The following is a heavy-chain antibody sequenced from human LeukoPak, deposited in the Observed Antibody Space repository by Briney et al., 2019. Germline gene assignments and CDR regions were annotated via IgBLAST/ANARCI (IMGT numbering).Heavy chain of an antibody. CDR1: GGTFSSYA. Sequence: SCKASGGTFSSYAISWVRQAPGKGLEWVAFIRYDGSNKYYADSVKGRFTISRDNSKNTLYLQMNSLRAEDTAVYYCAKLAEIWGQGTLVTVSS. CDR3: AKLAEI. CDR2: IRYDGSNK. V-gene: IGHV3-30*02. D-gene: IGHD5-24*01. J-gene: IGHJ4*02.